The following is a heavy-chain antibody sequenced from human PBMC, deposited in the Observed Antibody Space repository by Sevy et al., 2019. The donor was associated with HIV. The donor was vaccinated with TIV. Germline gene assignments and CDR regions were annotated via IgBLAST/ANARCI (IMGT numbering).Heavy chain of an antibody. D-gene: IGHD1-26*01. Sequence: ASLKVSCKASGYTFASYGISWVRQAPGQGLEWMGWVTPYNGHKKYAQKLQGRVTMTTDTSRSTAYMELRSLRSDDTAVYYCARCLGGLRPWEYNWFDPWGQGTLVTVSS. CDR1: GYTFASYG. V-gene: IGHV1-18*01. J-gene: IGHJ5*02. CDR2: VTPYNGHK. CDR3: ARCLGGLRPWEYNWFDP.